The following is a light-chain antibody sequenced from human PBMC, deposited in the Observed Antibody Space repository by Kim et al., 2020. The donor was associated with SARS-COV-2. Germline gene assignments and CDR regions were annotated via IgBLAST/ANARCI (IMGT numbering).Light chain of an antibody. CDR1: SSAVGSYHV. V-gene: IGLV2-23*02. J-gene: IGLJ3*02. Sequence: RSITISCPDTSSAVGSYHVVFWYQHQPDQAPQLMIYEISKRPSGVSTRLSGSKSGTAASLTISGRQAEDEADYYCCSYAGRNTGVFGGGTQLTVL. CDR3: CSYAGRNTGV. CDR2: EIS.